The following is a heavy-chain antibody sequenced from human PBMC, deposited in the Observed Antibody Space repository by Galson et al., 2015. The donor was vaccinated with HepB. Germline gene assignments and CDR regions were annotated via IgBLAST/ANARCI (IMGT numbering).Heavy chain of an antibody. Sequence: SVKVSCKASGSTFTSYYMHWVRQAPGQGLEWMGIINPSGGIANYAQKFQGRVTVTADKSTSTAYMELSSLRSEDTAVYYCASTLNNAFDIWGQGTTVTVSS. CDR1: GSTFTSYY. CDR3: ASTLNNAFDI. V-gene: IGHV1-46*01. D-gene: IGHD2-15*01. J-gene: IGHJ3*02. CDR2: INPSGGIA.